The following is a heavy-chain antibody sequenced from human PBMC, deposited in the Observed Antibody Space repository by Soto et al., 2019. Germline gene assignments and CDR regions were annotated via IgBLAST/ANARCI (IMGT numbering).Heavy chain of an antibody. V-gene: IGHV1-8*01. CDR2: VNPNADKT. Sequence: ASVKVSCKTSGYTFTTYDINWVRQATGQGLEWMGWVNPNADKTGFAQKFQGRVTMTRDTSINTVYMELNNLRSEDTAVYYCARQRRGTWYYFDHWGQGTLVTVSS. J-gene: IGHJ4*02. CDR1: GYTFTTYD. D-gene: IGHD3-16*01. CDR3: ARQRRGTWYYFDH.